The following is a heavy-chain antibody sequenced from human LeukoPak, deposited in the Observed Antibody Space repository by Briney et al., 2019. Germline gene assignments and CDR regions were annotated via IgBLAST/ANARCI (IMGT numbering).Heavy chain of an antibody. CDR2: ISSSTNTI. Sequence: GGSLRLSCAASAFSLNAYNMNWVRQAPGKGLEWLSYISSSTNTIYYADSVKGRFTISRDNAKNSLYLQMNGLGAEDTAVYYCARELNGYGYYFFDYWGPGTLVTVSS. D-gene: IGHD3-16*01. V-gene: IGHV3-48*04. J-gene: IGHJ4*02. CDR3: ARELNGYGYYFFDY. CDR1: AFSLNAYN.